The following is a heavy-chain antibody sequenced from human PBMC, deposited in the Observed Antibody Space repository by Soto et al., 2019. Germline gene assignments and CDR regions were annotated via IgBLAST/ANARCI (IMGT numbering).Heavy chain of an antibody. CDR1: GFTFSNYA. CDR2: ISYDGSNT. J-gene: IGHJ4*02. CDR3: ARRPVTYYFDY. Sequence: GGSLRLSCAASGFTFSNYAMHWVRQAPGKGLEWVAVISYDGSNTYYADSVRGRLTISRDNSKSTLYLQMDSLRAEDTAVYYCARRPVTYYFDYWGQGTLVTVSS. D-gene: IGHD4-17*01. V-gene: IGHV3-30-3*01.